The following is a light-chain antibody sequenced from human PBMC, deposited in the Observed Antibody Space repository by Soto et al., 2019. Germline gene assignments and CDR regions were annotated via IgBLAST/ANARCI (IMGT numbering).Light chain of an antibody. J-gene: IGKJ1*01. Sequence: EIVMTHSPATLSVSPGERANLSCRASQSVSSNLAWYQQKPGQAPRLLIYGASTRATGIPARFSGCGSGTELTLTISSLQSEDFAVYYCQQYNNWPPGTFGQGTNVEIK. V-gene: IGKV3-15*01. CDR1: QSVSSN. CDR3: QQYNNWPPGT. CDR2: GAS.